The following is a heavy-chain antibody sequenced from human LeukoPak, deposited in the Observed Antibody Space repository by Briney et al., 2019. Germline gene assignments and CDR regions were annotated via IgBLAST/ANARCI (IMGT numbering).Heavy chain of an antibody. D-gene: IGHD5-12*01. Sequence: SETLSLTCTVSCVSISSSNSYWGWIRQPPGKGLEWIGSIYYSGNTYYNASLKSQVSISIDTPKNQFSLKLSSVTAADTAVYYCARDLGPPEATIYYYYYYMDVWGKGTTVTVSS. CDR3: ARDLGPPEATIYYYYYYMDV. J-gene: IGHJ6*03. CDR1: CVSISSSNSY. V-gene: IGHV4-39*02. CDR2: IYYSGNT.